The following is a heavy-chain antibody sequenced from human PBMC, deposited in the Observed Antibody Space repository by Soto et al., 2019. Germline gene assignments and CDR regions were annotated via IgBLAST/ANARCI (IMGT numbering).Heavy chain of an antibody. V-gene: IGHV1-18*01. J-gene: IGHJ3*02. CDR1: GYTFTIYG. CDR2: ISAYNGNT. Sequence: ASVNVSCKASGYTFTIYGISWVRQAPGQGLEWMGWISAYNGNTNYAQKLQGRVTMTTDTSTSTAYMELRSLRSDDTAVYYCARDSDDFWSGNDAFDIWGQGTMLTVSS. CDR3: ARDSDDFWSGNDAFDI. D-gene: IGHD3-3*01.